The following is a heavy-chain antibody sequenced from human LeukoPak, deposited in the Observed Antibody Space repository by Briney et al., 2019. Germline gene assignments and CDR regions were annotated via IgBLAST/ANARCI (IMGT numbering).Heavy chain of an antibody. D-gene: IGHD3-9*01. CDR3: ASLSPILTGPYLN. CDR1: GGSFSGYY. Sequence: SETLSLTCAVYGGSFSGYYWSWIRQPPGKGLEWIGEINHSGSTNYNPSLKSRVTISVDTPKNQFSLKLSSVTAADTAVYYCASLSPILTGPYLNWGQGTLVTVSS. J-gene: IGHJ4*02. V-gene: IGHV4-34*01. CDR2: INHSGST.